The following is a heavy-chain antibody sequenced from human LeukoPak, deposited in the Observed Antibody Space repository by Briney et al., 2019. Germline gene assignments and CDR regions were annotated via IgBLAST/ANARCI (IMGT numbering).Heavy chain of an antibody. CDR2: IYYSGST. CDR3: ARAASYSSGWGL. Sequence: SETLSLTCTVSGGSISSYYWSWIRQPPGKGLEWIGYIYYSGSTNYNPSLKSRVTISVDTSKNQFSLKLSSVTAADTAAYFCARAASYSSGWGLWGQGTLVTVSS. D-gene: IGHD6-19*01. V-gene: IGHV4-59*01. CDR1: GGSISSYY. J-gene: IGHJ4*02.